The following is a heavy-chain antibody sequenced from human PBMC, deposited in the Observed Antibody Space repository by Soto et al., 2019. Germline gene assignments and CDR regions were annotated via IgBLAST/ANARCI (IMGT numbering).Heavy chain of an antibody. Sequence: PSQTLSLPCAISVDNVSSNSAAWNWIRQSPSRGLEWLGRTYYRSKWYNDYAVSVKSRITINPDTSKNQFSLQLNSVTPEDTAVYYCARVRVAGIYNWSDPGGQGPRVTVSS. CDR2: TYYRSKWYN. V-gene: IGHV6-1*01. CDR1: VDNVSSNSAA. D-gene: IGHD6-19*01. J-gene: IGHJ5*02. CDR3: ARVRVAGIYNWSDP.